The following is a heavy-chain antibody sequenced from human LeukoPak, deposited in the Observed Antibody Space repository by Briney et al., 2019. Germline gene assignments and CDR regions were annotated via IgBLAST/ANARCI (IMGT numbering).Heavy chain of an antibody. V-gene: IGHV3-7*01. CDR1: GFTFSSYW. CDR3: ASSTYYYDSSGYYYNY. D-gene: IGHD3-22*01. CDR2: IKQDGSEK. J-gene: IGHJ4*02. Sequence: PGRSLRLSCAASGFTFSSYWMSWVRQAPGKGLEWVANIKQDGSEKYYVDSVKGRFTISRDNAKNSLYLQMNSLRAEDTAVYYCASSTYYYDSSGYYYNYWGQGTLVTVSS.